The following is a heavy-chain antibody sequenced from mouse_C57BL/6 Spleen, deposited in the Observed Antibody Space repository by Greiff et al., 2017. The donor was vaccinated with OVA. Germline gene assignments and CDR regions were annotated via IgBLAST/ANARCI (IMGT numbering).Heavy chain of an antibody. V-gene: IGHV1-85*01. Sequence: QVQLQQSGPELVKPGASVKLSCKASGYTFTSYDINWVKQRPGQGLEWIGWIYPRDGSTKYNEKFKGKATLTVDTSSSTAYMELHSLTSEDSAVYFCARKDSNYENYAMDYWGQGTSVTVSS. CDR3: ARKDSNYENYAMDY. CDR2: IYPRDGST. CDR1: GYTFTSYD. D-gene: IGHD2-5*01. J-gene: IGHJ4*01.